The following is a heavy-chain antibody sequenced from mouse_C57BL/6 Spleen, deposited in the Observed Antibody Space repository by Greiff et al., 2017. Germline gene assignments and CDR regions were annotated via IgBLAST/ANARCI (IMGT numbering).Heavy chain of an antibody. V-gene: IGHV1-85*01. CDR3: ARTGTGYFDV. J-gene: IGHJ1*03. Sequence: VQGVESGPELVKPGASVKLSCKASGYTFTSYDINWVKQRPGQGLEWIGWIHPRDGSTKYNEKFKGKATLTVDTSSSTAYMELHSLTSEDSAVYFCARTGTGYFDVWGTGTTVTVSS. D-gene: IGHD4-1*01. CDR1: GYTFTSYD. CDR2: IHPRDGST.